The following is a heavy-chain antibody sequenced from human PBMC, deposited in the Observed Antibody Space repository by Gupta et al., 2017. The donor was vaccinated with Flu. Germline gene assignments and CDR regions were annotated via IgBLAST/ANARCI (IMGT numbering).Heavy chain of an antibody. CDR2: IYTSGST. J-gene: IGHJ6*02. CDR3: ARDTEYCSGGSCYEYGMDV. D-gene: IGHD2-15*01. CDR1: GGSISSYY. Sequence: QVQLQESGPGLVKPSETLSLTCTVSGGSISSYYWRWIRQPAGKGLEWIGRIYTSGSTNYNPSLKSRVTMSVDTSKNQFSLKLSSVTAADTAVYYCARDTEYCSGGSCYEYGMDVWGQGTTVTVSS. V-gene: IGHV4-4*07.